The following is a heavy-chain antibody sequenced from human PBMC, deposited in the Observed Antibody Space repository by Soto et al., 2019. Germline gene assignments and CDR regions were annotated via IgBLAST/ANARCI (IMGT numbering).Heavy chain of an antibody. J-gene: IGHJ3*02. CDR3: ARDRYYCDSSGYYSNAFDI. CDR1: GGTFSSYA. Sequence: GASVKVSCKASGGTFSSYAISWVRQAPGQGLEWMGGIIPIFGTANYAQKFQGRVTITADESTSTAYMELSSLRSEDTAVYYCARDRYYCDSSGYYSNAFDIWGQGTMVTVSS. D-gene: IGHD3-22*01. V-gene: IGHV1-69*13. CDR2: IIPIFGTA.